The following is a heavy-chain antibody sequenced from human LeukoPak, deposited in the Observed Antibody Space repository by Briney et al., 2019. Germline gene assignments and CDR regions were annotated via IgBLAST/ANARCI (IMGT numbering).Heavy chain of an antibody. CDR2: IYSNGNT. D-gene: IGHD4-17*01. J-gene: IGHJ4*02. V-gene: IGHV4-39*06. Sequence: SETLSLTCSVSGGSLSSTGHYWGWIRQSPGKGLDWIGSIYSNGNTYYNPSVKGRVTMSVDTSKNQFPLKLTSMTAAETAVYYCARSATVTTGYFDYWGQGALVTVSS. CDR1: GGSLSSTGHY. CDR3: ARSATVTTGYFDY.